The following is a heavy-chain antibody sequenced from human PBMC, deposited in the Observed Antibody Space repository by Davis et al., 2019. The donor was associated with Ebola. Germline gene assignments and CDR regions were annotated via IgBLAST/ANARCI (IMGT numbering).Heavy chain of an antibody. V-gene: IGHV4-59*01. CDR3: ARGSAGHFDL. J-gene: IGHJ2*01. Sequence: SETLSLTCSVSGASINGYYWSWIRQPPGKGLEWIGYIYYSGSTKYIPSLKSRVTISVDTSKNQFSLKLSSASAADTAMYYCARGSAGHFDLWGRGTLVTVSS. D-gene: IGHD6-13*01. CDR2: IYYSGST. CDR1: GASINGYY.